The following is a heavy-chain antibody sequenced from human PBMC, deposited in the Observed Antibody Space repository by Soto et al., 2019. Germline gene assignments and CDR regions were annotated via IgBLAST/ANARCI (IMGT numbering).Heavy chain of an antibody. V-gene: IGHV3-30-3*01. CDR2: ISYDGSNK. CDR3: ARLGRTGGVY. Sequence: GGSLRLSCAASGFTFSSYAMHWVRQAPGKGLEWVAVISYDGSNKYYADSVKGRFTISRDNSKNTLYLQMKSLRAEDTAVYYCARLGRTGGVYWGQGTLVTVSS. D-gene: IGHD7-27*01. J-gene: IGHJ4*02. CDR1: GFTFSSYA.